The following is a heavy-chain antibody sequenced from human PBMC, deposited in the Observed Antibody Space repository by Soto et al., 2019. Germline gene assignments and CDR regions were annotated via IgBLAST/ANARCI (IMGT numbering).Heavy chain of an antibody. V-gene: IGHV1-3*01. CDR3: ARDHAYYDFWSGYYTRPDYYYGMDG. D-gene: IGHD3-3*01. Sequence: ASVKVSCKASGYTFTSYAMHWVRQAPGQRLEWMGWINAGNGNTKYSQKFQGRVTITRDTSASTAYMELSSLRSEDTAVYYCARDHAYYDFWSGYYTRPDYYYGMDGWGQGTKVTVSS. CDR2: INAGNGNT. J-gene: IGHJ6*02. CDR1: GYTFTSYA.